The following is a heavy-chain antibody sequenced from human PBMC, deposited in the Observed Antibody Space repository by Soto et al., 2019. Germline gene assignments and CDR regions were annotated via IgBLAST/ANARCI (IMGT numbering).Heavy chain of an antibody. CDR3: ARVGGFGATTIDY. D-gene: IGHD3-10*01. Sequence: QVQLQESGPGLVKPSQTLSLTCTVSGGSISSGDYYWSWIRQPPGKGLEWIGYIYYSGSTYYNPSPKSRVTISVDTSKHQFSLKLRSVPAADTAVYYCARVGGFGATTIDYWGQGTLVTVSS. CDR1: GGSISSGDYY. CDR2: IYYSGST. V-gene: IGHV4-30-4*01. J-gene: IGHJ4*02.